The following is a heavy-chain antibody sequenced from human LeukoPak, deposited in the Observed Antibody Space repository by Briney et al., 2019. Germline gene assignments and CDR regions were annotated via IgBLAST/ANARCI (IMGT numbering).Heavy chain of an antibody. CDR2: IYPSDSDT. J-gene: IGHJ4*02. Sequence: GESLKISCKGSGYSFTTYWIGWVRQMPGKGLEWMGIIYPSDSDTRYSPSFQGQVTISADKSISTAYLQWSSLKASDTAMYYCARHTKYSSSSRVFEYWGQGTLVTVSS. CDR3: ARHTKYSSSSRVFEY. D-gene: IGHD6-6*01. V-gene: IGHV5-51*01. CDR1: GYSFTTYW.